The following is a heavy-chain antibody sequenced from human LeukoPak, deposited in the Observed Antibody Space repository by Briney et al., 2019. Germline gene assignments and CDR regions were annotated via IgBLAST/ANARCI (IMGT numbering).Heavy chain of an antibody. CDR3: ARDYKYYDILTGYGDYYYYMDV. CDR1: GYTFTGYY. CDR2: INPNSGGT. D-gene: IGHD3-9*01. Sequence: ASVKVSCKASGYTFTGYYMHWVRQAPGQGLEWMGWINPNSGGTNYAQKFQGRVTMTRDMSISTAYMELSSLRSEDTAVYYCARDYKYYDILTGYGDYYYYMDVWGKGTTVTVSS. V-gene: IGHV1-2*02. J-gene: IGHJ6*03.